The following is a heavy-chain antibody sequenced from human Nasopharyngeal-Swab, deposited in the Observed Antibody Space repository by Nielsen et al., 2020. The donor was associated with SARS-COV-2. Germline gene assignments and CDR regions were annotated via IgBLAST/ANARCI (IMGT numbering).Heavy chain of an antibody. CDR1: GFTVSSYS. D-gene: IGHD3-22*01. CDR2: ISSSSSTI. V-gene: IGHV3-48*02. CDR3: ARDLLGFPYYYGMDV. J-gene: IGHJ6*02. Sequence: ESLKISCAASGFTVSSYSMNWVRQAPGKGLEWVSYISSSSSTIYYADSVKGRFTISRDNAKNSLYLQMNSLRDEDTAVYYCARDLLGFPYYYGMDVWGQGTTVTVSS.